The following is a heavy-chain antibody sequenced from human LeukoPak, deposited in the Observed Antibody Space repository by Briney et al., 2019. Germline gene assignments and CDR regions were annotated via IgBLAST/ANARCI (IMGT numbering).Heavy chain of an antibody. CDR1: GFTFSSYG. Sequence: PTGGSLRLSCAASGFTFSSYGMSWVRQAPGKGLEWVSAISGSGGSTYYADSVKGRFTIPRDNSKNTLYLQMNSLRAEDTAVYYCAKVEATMVQGVIIPPYYFDYWGQGNLVTVSS. CDR3: AKVEATMVQGVIIPPYYFDY. J-gene: IGHJ4*02. V-gene: IGHV3-23*01. CDR2: ISGSGGST. D-gene: IGHD3-10*01.